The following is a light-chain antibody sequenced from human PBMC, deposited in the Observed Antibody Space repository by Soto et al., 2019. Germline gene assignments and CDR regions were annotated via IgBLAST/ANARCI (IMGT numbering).Light chain of an antibody. CDR1: SGHSSYA. Sequence: QLVLTQSPSASASLGASVKLTCTLSSGHSSYAIAWHQQQPEKGPRYLMKLNSDGSHSKGDGIPDRFSGSSSGAERYLTISRLQSEDEADYYCQTWGTGPTYVFGTGTKLTVL. J-gene: IGLJ1*01. CDR3: QTWGTGPTYV. CDR2: LNSDGSH. V-gene: IGLV4-69*01.